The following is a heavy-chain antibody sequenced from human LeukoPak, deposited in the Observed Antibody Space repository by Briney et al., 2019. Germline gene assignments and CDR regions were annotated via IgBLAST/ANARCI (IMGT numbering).Heavy chain of an antibody. J-gene: IGHJ4*02. Sequence: PSETLSLTCTVSGGSISSSSYYWGWIRQPPGKGLEWIGSIYYSGSTYYNPSLKSRVTISVDTSKNQFSLKLSSVTAADTAVYYCAREGYYDSSGYYFDYWGQGTLVTVSS. CDR3: AREGYYDSSGYYFDY. D-gene: IGHD3-22*01. V-gene: IGHV4-39*07. CDR2: IYYSGST. CDR1: GGSISSSSYY.